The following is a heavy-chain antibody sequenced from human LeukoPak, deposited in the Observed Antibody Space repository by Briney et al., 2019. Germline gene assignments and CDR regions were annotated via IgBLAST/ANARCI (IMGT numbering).Heavy chain of an antibody. V-gene: IGHV3-33*01. CDR3: ARDFARSYDFWSGYYSRLDY. CDR1: GFTFSSYG. D-gene: IGHD3-3*01. CDR2: IWYDGSNK. Sequence: GGSLRLSCAASGFTFSSYGMHWVRQAPGKGLEWVAVIWYDGSNKYYADSVKGRFTISRDNSKNTLYLQMNSLRAEDTAVYYCARDFARSYDFWSGYYSRLDYWGQGTLVTVSS. J-gene: IGHJ4*02.